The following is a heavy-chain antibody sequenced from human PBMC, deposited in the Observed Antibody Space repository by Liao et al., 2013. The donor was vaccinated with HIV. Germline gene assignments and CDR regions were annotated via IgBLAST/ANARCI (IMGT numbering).Heavy chain of an antibody. Sequence: QLQLQESGSGLVKPSQTLSLTCAVSGASISGYYWSWIRQPAGNGLEWIGRIYTSGSTNYNPSLKSRVTMSVDTSKNQFSLKLSSVTAADTAVYYCARAIAADGYFYSYMDVWGKGTTVTVSS. CDR1: GASISGYY. D-gene: IGHD6-13*01. CDR3: ARAIAADGYFYSYMDV. CDR2: IYTSGST. J-gene: IGHJ6*03. V-gene: IGHV4-4*07.